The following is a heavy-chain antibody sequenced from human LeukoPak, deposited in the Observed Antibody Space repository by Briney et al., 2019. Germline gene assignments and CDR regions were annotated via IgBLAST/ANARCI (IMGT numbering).Heavy chain of an antibody. V-gene: IGHV3-53*01. Sequence: GGSLRLSCAASGFTVSSNYVSWVRQAPGKGLEWVSVIYSGGSTYYADSVKGRFTISRDTSKNTLYLQMNSLRAEDTAVYYCARDKGGYYDSSGYYTYDYWGQGTLVTVSS. CDR3: ARDKGGYYDSSGYYTYDY. J-gene: IGHJ4*02. CDR2: IYSGGST. CDR1: GFTVSSNY. D-gene: IGHD3-22*01.